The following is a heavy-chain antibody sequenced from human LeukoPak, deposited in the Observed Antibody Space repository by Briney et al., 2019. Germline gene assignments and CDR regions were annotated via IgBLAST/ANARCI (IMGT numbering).Heavy chain of an antibody. CDR1: GFTFSSYG. Sequence: GRALRLSCAASGFTFSSYGIRWVRQAPGKGLEWVAVISHDGGNEYYADSVKGRFTISRDNSKSAVYLQMNSLRAEDTAVYYCARLGGPIHWGQGTLVTVSS. CDR2: ISHDGGNE. D-gene: IGHD3-16*01. J-gene: IGHJ4*02. V-gene: IGHV3-30*03. CDR3: ARLGGPIH.